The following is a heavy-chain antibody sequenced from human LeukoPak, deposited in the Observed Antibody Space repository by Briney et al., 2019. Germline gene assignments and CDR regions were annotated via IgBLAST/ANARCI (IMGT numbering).Heavy chain of an antibody. V-gene: IGHV4-34*01. CDR3: ARGGRGVQLWLRHFDY. D-gene: IGHD5-18*01. Sequence: SETLSLTCAVYGGSFSGYYWSWIRQPPGKGLEWIGEINHSGSTNYNPSLKSRVTTPVDTSKNQFSLKLSSVTAADTAVYYCARGGRGVQLWLRHFDYWGQGTLVTVSS. J-gene: IGHJ4*02. CDR2: INHSGST. CDR1: GGSFSGYY.